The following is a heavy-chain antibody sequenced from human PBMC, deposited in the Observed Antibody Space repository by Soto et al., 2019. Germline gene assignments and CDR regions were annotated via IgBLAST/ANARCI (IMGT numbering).Heavy chain of an antibody. CDR2: IIPILGIA. V-gene: IGHV1-69*04. D-gene: IGHD3-22*01. Sequence: SSVKVSCKASGGTFSSYTISWVRQAPGQGLEWMGRIIPILGIANYAQKFQGRVTITADKSTSTAYMELSSLRSEDTAVYYCARDLADSSGYYYVYYYYGMDVWG. J-gene: IGHJ6*02. CDR3: ARDLADSSGYYYVYYYYGMDV. CDR1: GGTFSSYT.